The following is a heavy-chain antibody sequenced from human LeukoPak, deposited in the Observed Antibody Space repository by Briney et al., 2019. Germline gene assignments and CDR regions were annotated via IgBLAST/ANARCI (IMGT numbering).Heavy chain of an antibody. J-gene: IGHJ3*02. CDR2: IIPIFGTA. CDR1: GGTFSSYA. V-gene: IGHV1-69*13. Sequence: SVKVSCKASGGTFSSYAISWVRQAPGQGLEWMGGIIPIFGTANYAQKFQGRVTITADESTSTAYMELSSLRSEDTAVYYCARDREPITIFGVARAEGGPFDIWGQGTMVTVSS. D-gene: IGHD3-3*01. CDR3: ARDREPITIFGVARAEGGPFDI.